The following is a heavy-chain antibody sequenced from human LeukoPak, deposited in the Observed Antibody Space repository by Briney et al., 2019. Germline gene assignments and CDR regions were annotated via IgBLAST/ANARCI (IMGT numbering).Heavy chain of an antibody. V-gene: IGHV3-11*05. D-gene: IGHD5/OR15-5a*01. Sequence: GGSLRLSCAASGFTFSDYHMSWLRQAPGKGLEGISYISSSSSYTNYVDSVKGRFTISRDNEKHSLYLKMNSLRAEDTAVYYCVRAVSVSSYYLDCWGQGTLVTDPS. CDR2: ISSSSSYT. J-gene: IGHJ4*02. CDR3: VRAVSVSSYYLDC. CDR1: GFTFSDYH.